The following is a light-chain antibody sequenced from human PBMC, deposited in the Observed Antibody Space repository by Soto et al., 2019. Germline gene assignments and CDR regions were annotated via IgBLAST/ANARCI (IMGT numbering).Light chain of an antibody. CDR2: AAA. J-gene: IGKJ4*01. CDR1: QTISSF. CDR3: QQSFSSPVT. V-gene: IGKV1-39*01. Sequence: DIQMTQSPSSLSASVGDNVTITCRASQTISSFLNWHQQKVGKAPKVLMYAAASPQSGVPSRFSGSGSGTHFTLTISRLQPEDSATYYCQQSFSSPVTFGGGTNVDI.